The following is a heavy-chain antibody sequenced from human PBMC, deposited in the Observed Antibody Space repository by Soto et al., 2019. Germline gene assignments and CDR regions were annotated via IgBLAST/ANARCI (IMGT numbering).Heavy chain of an antibody. CDR3: ARGSGSYRDGMDV. J-gene: IGHJ6*02. D-gene: IGHD3-10*01. Sequence: PSETLALTCAGSGGSISSGGYSWSWIRQPPGKGLEWIGYIYHSGSTYYNPSLKSRVTISVDRSKNQFSLKLSSVTAADTAVYYCARGSGSYRDGMDVWGQGTTVTVSS. V-gene: IGHV4-30-2*01. CDR2: IYHSGST. CDR1: GGSISSGGYS.